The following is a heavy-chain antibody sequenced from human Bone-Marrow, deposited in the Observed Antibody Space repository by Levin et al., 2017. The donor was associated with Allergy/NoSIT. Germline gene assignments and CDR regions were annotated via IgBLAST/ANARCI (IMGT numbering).Heavy chain of an antibody. D-gene: IGHD2-15*01. J-gene: IGHJ4*02. V-gene: IGHV4-4*07. CDR2: IYSTGTT. Sequence: PGGSLRLSCTVSGVSFTTYFWSWIRQPAGKGLEWIGRIYSTGTTNYNPSLKSRVTMSIDRSKNQFSLNLASVTAADTAVYYCARDVLNPGRGYCSGGSCFSDFYIAYWGQGALVTVSS. CDR3: ARDVLNPGRGYCSGGSCFSDFYIAY. CDR1: GVSFTTYF.